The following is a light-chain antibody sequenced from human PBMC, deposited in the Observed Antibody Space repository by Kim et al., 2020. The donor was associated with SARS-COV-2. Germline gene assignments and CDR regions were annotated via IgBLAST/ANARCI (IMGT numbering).Light chain of an antibody. CDR2: RTS. CDR1: QSVSSNY. Sequence: EIVLTQSPGTLSLSPGERATLSCRASQSVSSNYLAWYQQKPGQAPRLHIYRTSSRATGIADRFSGSGSGTDFTLTISRLEPEDFAVYYCQQYGSSPPTFGQGTKVDIK. V-gene: IGKV3-20*01. J-gene: IGKJ1*01. CDR3: QQYGSSPPT.